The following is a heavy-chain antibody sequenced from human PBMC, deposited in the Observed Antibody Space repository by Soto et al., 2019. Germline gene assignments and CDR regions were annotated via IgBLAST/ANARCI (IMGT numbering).Heavy chain of an antibody. CDR2: INPSSGTT. Sequence: GASVKVSCKASGYTFSSYYIHWVRQAPGQGLEWMGRINPSSGTTSYAQNFQGRVTMTRDTSTSTVYMELSSLRSEDTAVYYCARVGIVATIDTRGWFDPWGQGTLVTVSS. J-gene: IGHJ5*02. CDR1: GYTFSSYY. D-gene: IGHD2-15*01. CDR3: ARVGIVATIDTRGWFDP. V-gene: IGHV1-46*01.